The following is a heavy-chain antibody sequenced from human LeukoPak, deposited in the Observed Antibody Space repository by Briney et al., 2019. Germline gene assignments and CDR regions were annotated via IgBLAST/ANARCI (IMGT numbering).Heavy chain of an antibody. Sequence: ASVKVSCKASGYTFSSYGISWVRQAPGQGLEWMGWITSYNGNTKYAQQLQGRVTMTTDTSTGTAYMELRSLRSDDTTVYYCARAGAAAGTPFDYWGQGTLVTVSS. J-gene: IGHJ4*02. CDR2: ITSYNGNT. CDR1: GYTFSSYG. D-gene: IGHD6-13*01. CDR3: ARAGAAAGTPFDY. V-gene: IGHV1-18*01.